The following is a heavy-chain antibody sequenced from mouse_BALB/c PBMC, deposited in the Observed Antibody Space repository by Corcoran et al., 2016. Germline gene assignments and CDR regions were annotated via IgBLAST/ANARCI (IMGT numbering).Heavy chain of an antibody. CDR2: INPYNGGT. CDR3: ARGYGNYDYYAMDY. V-gene: IGHV1-18*01. CDR1: GYSFTGYT. Sequence: EVQLQQSGPELVKPGASMKISCKASGYSFTGYTMNWVKQSHGKNLEWIGLINPYNGGTSYNQKCKGKATLTVDKSSSTAYMELLRLTSEDSAVYYCARGYGNYDYYAMDYWGQGTSVTVSS. D-gene: IGHD2-10*02. J-gene: IGHJ4*01.